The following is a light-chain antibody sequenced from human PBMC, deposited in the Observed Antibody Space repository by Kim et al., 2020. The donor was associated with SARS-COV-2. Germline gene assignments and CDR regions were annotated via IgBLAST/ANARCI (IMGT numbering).Light chain of an antibody. CDR1: KIGSKS. CDR3: QVWDSSSDHWV. Sequence: PGKTARIACGGNKIGSKSVHWYQQRPGPAPVLVMYYDDDRPSGIPERFSGSNSGNTATLTISRVEAGDEADYYCQVWDSSSDHWVFGGGTQLTVL. V-gene: IGLV3-21*04. CDR2: YDD. J-gene: IGLJ3*02.